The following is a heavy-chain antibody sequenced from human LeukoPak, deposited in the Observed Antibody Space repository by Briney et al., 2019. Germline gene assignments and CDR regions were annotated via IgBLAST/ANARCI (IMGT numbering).Heavy chain of an antibody. CDR3: ARIRYSSGWYSGAFDI. CDR2: IYYSGST. V-gene: IGHV4-59*01. Sequence: SETLSLTCTVSGGSISSYYWSWIRQPPGKGLEWIGYIYYSGSTNYNPFLKSRVTISVDTSKNQFSLKLSSVTAADTAVYYCARIRYSSGWYSGAFDIWGQGTMVTVSS. CDR1: GGSISSYY. D-gene: IGHD6-19*01. J-gene: IGHJ3*02.